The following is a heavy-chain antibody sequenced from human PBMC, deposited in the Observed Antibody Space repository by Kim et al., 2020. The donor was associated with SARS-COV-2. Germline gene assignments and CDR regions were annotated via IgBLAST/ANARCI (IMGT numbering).Heavy chain of an antibody. CDR2: ISGSGGST. D-gene: IGHD2-2*01. J-gene: IGHJ2*01. CDR1: GFTFSSYA. CDR3: AKDGVVPAAMRGWGSFDL. V-gene: IGHV3-23*01. Sequence: GGSLRLSCAASGFTFSSYAMSWVRQAPGKGLEWVSAISGSGGSTYYADSVKGRFTISRDNSKNTLYLQMNSLRAEDTAVYYCAKDGVVPAAMRGWGSFDLWGRGTLVTVSS.